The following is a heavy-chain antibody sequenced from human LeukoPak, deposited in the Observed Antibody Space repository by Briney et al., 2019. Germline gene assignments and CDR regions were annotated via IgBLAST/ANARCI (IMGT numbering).Heavy chain of an antibody. Sequence: PGGSLRLSCAASGFTFSSYWMSWVRQAPGKGLEWVANIKQDGSEKYYVDSVKGRFTISRDNAKNSLYLQMNSLRAEDTAVYYCARDERDWNYERYYYYYYMDVWGKGTTVTVSS. CDR2: IKQDGSEK. CDR1: GFTFSSYW. D-gene: IGHD1-7*01. V-gene: IGHV3-7*01. CDR3: ARDERDWNYERYYYYYYMDV. J-gene: IGHJ6*03.